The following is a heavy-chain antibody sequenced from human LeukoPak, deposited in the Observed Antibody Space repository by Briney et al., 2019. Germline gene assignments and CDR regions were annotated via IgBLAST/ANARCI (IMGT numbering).Heavy chain of an antibody. CDR2: INHGGST. CDR1: GGSFSGYC. CDR3: ARYVVVAAVYRYFDL. V-gene: IGHV4-34*01. Sequence: PSETLSLTCAVYGGSFSGYCWSWIRQPPGKGLEWIGEINHGGSTNYNPSLKSRVTMSVDTSKNQFSLKLSSVTAADTAVYYCARYVVVAAVYRYFDLWGRGTLVTVSS. J-gene: IGHJ2*01. D-gene: IGHD2-15*01.